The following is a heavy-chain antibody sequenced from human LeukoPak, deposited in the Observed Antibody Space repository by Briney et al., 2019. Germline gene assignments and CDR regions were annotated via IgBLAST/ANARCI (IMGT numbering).Heavy chain of an antibody. J-gene: IGHJ4*02. CDR1: GGSISSYY. Sequence: SETLSLTCTVSGGSISSYYWSWIRQPAGKGLEWIGRIYTSGSTNYNPSLKSRVTMSVNTSKNQFSLKLSSVTAADTAVYYCARETYDFWSGYCLDYWGQGTLVTVYS. D-gene: IGHD3-3*01. CDR3: ARETYDFWSGYCLDY. V-gene: IGHV4-4*07. CDR2: IYTSGST.